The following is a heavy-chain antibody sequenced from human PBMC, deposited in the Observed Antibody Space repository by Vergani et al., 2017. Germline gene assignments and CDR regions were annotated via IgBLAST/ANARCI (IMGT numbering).Heavy chain of an antibody. J-gene: IGHJ4*02. CDR1: GYTFTSYA. CDR3: ARDRGYYDSRSSNPYYFDY. V-gene: IGHV1-3*02. D-gene: IGHD3-22*01. CDR2: SNAGNGNT. Sequence: QVQLVQSGAEVKKPGASVKVSCKASGYTFTSYAMHWVRQAPGQRLEWMGWSNAGNGNTKYSQEFQGRVTITRDTSASTAYMELSSLRSEDMAVYYCARDRGYYDSRSSNPYYFDYWGQGTLVTVSS.